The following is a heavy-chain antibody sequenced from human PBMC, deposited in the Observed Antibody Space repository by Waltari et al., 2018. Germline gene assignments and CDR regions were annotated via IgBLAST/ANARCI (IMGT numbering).Heavy chain of an antibody. CDR3: AKEGTDSMVRGSVDY. CDR2: ISGGGGST. Sequence: EVQLLESGGGLVQPGGSLRLSCAASGFTFSSYAMSWVRQAPGKGLEWVSAISGGGGSTYDADAVKCRFTISRDKSKNTQDLQMNSRSAEDTAVYYCAKEGTDSMVRGSVDYWGQGTLVTVSS. D-gene: IGHD3-10*01. J-gene: IGHJ4*02. CDR1: GFTFSSYA. V-gene: IGHV3-23*01.